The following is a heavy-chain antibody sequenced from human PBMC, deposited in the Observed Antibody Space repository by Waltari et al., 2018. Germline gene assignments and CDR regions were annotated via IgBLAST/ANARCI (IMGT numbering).Heavy chain of an antibody. CDR2: INPNNGGE. J-gene: IGHJ4*02. Sequence: QVQLVQSGAEVRKPGASVRVSCQASGYRFTGYYLHWVRQTPGQGFEWLGWINPNNGGEDHGRKFQGRVTMTSDPAANTAYMELSSLRSDDTAVYFCARDSSSTIEAGDHWGQGTLVTVSS. D-gene: IGHD6-6*01. CDR1: GYRFTGYY. CDR3: ARDSSSTIEAGDH. V-gene: IGHV1-2*02.